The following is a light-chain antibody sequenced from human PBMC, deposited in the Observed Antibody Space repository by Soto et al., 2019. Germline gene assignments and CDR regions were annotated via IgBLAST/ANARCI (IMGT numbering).Light chain of an antibody. V-gene: IGKV1-5*01. Sequence: DIQMTQSPSTLSASVGDRVTITCRASQSIGSSLAWYQQKPGKAPNLLISDASSLERGVPSRFSGSGSGTEFTLTIRSLQPDDFATYYCQQYNSYPWTFGQGTKVDIK. CDR2: DAS. J-gene: IGKJ1*01. CDR1: QSIGSS. CDR3: QQYNSYPWT.